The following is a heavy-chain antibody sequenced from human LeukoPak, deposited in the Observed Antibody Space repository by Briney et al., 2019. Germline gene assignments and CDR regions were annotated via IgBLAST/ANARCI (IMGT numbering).Heavy chain of an antibody. J-gene: IGHJ4*02. CDR3: ARGPSAYPKCFDY. CDR2: IWYDGSNK. CDR1: GFTFSSFV. V-gene: IGHV3-33*01. Sequence: GRSLRLSCAAPGFTFSSFVMHWARQAPGKGLEPVAVIWYDGSNKYYADSVKGRFTISRDNSKNTLYLQMNSLRAEDTAVYYCARGPSAYPKCFDYWGQGTLVTVSS. D-gene: IGHD5-12*01.